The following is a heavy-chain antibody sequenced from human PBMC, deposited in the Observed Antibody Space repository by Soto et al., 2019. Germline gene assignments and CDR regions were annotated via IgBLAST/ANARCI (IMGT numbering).Heavy chain of an antibody. CDR3: AKLVTGELDFDY. CDR2: ISGSGGST. CDR1: GFTFSSYA. Sequence: EVQLLESGGGLVQPGGSLRLSCAASGFTFSSYAMSWVRQAPGKGLEWVSAISGSGGSTYYADSVKGRFTISRDNSNNTLYLQMNSLRADDTAVYYCAKLVTGELDFDYWGQGTLVTVSS. D-gene: IGHD1-26*01. V-gene: IGHV3-23*01. J-gene: IGHJ4*02.